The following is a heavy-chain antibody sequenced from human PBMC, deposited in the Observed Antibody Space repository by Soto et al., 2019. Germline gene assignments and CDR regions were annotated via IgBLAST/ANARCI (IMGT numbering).Heavy chain of an antibody. Sequence: QVQLQESGPGLVKPSQTLSLTCTVSGGSISSGGYYWGWIRQHPGKGLECIGYIYYSGSTYYNTSLKSRVTMSIDTSKNQFSLKLSSVTAADTAVYYCVTQNQQLELDFWGQGTLVTVSS. V-gene: IGHV4-31*03. J-gene: IGHJ4*02. CDR3: VTQNQQLELDF. CDR1: GGSISSGGYY. CDR2: IYYSGST. D-gene: IGHD6-13*01.